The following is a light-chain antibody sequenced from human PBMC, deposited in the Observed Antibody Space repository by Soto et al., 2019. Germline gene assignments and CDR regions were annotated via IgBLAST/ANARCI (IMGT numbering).Light chain of an antibody. Sequence: QSVLTQPPSVSAAPGQKVTISCAGGSSNIGKNYVSWYQQLPGTAPKLLIYDENKRPSGIPDRFSGSKSGTSATLGITGLQTGDEADYYCGTGDSTLSVGLFGGGTKLTVL. J-gene: IGLJ3*02. CDR3: GTGDSTLSVGL. V-gene: IGLV1-51*01. CDR1: SSNIGKNY. CDR2: DEN.